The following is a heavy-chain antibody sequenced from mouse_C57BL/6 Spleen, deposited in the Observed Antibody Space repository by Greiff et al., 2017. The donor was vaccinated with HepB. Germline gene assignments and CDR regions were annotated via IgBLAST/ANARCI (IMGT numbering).Heavy chain of an antibody. V-gene: IGHV3-1*01. CDR3: ARGAPYDYGSSYGYFDV. J-gene: IGHJ1*03. CDR1: GYSITSGYD. D-gene: IGHD1-1*01. CDR2: ISYSGST. Sequence: EVKLQESGPGMVKPSQSLSLTCTVTGYSITSGYDWHWIRHFPGNKLEWMGYISYSGSTNYNPSLKSRISITHDTSKNHFFLKLNSVTTEDTATYYGARGAPYDYGSSYGYFDVWGTGTTVTVAS.